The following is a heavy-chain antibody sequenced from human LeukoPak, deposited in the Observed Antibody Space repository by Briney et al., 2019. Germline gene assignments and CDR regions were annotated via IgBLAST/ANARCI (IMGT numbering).Heavy chain of an antibody. CDR3: AKEGYCSGGSCYGEYFQH. D-gene: IGHD2-15*01. CDR1: GFTFSSYA. J-gene: IGHJ1*01. V-gene: IGHV3-23*01. Sequence: GGSLRLSCAASGFTFSSYAMSWVRQAPGKGLEWVSAISGSGGSTYYADSVKGRFTSSRDNSKNTLYLQMNSLRAEDTAVYYCAKEGYCSGGSCYGEYFQHWGQGTLVTVSS. CDR2: ISGSGGST.